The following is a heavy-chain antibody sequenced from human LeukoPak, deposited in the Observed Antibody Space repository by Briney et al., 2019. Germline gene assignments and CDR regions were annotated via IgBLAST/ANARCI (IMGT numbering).Heavy chain of an antibody. CDR1: GYTLTSYG. J-gene: IGHJ4*02. CDR3: ARGRGYSFGYSYFDY. CDR2: INPNSGGT. D-gene: IGHD5-18*01. V-gene: IGHV1-2*02. Sequence: ASVKVSCKASGYTLTSYGISWVRQAPGQGLEWMGWINPNSGGTNYAQKFQGRVTMTRDTSISTAYMELSRLRSDDTAVYYCARGRGYSFGYSYFDYWGQGTLVTVSS.